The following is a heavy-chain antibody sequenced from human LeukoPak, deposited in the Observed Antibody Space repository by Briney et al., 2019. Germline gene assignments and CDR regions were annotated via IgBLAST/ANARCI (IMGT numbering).Heavy chain of an antibody. V-gene: IGHV4-34*01. CDR1: GGSFSGYY. Sequence: PSETLSLTCAVYGGSFSGYYWSWIRQPPGKGLEWIGEINHSGSTNYNPSLKSRVTISVDTSKNQFSLKLSSVPAADTAVYYCARGPAGYSYGHFGYWGQGTLVTVSS. CDR3: ARGPAGYSYGHFGY. J-gene: IGHJ4*02. D-gene: IGHD5-18*01. CDR2: INHSGST.